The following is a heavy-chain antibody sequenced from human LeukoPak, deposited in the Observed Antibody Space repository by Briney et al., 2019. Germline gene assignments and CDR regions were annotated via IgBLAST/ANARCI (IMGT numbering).Heavy chain of an antibody. CDR3: ARSDTPVTNFDY. D-gene: IGHD4-17*01. Sequence: PGGSLRLSCAASGFTFSSYSMNWVRQAPGKGLEWVSSISSSSSYIYYADSVKGRFTISRDNAKNSLYLQMNSLRAEDTAVYYCARSDTPVTNFDYWGQGTLVTVSS. CDR2: ISSSSSYI. CDR1: GFTFSSYS. V-gene: IGHV3-21*01. J-gene: IGHJ4*02.